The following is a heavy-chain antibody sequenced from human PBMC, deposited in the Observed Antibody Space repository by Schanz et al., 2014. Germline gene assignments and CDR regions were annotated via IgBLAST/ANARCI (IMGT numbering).Heavy chain of an antibody. J-gene: IGHJ3*02. CDR2: IGVDGTTT. D-gene: IGHD3-10*01. Sequence: EVQLLESGGGLVQPGGSLRLSCAASGFTFSSYAMSWVRQAPGKGLEWVSVIGVDGTTTYYADSVKGRFTISRDNAKNTLYLQMNSLRAEDTAVYYCARPALWFGELSAFDIWDQGTMVTVSS. CDR3: ARPALWFGELSAFDI. V-gene: IGHV3-23*01. CDR1: GFTFSSYA.